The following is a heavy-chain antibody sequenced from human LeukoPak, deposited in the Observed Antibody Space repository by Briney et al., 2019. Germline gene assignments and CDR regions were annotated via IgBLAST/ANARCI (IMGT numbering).Heavy chain of an antibody. CDR2: IFYTGGT. Sequence: SETLSLTCTVSGDSISSSSFYWSWIRQPPGGDLEYIGSIFYTGGTYYNPSLKSRVTISVDTSKNQFSLKLSSVTAADTAVYYCARRVGSGFWYFDLWGRGTLVTVSS. D-gene: IGHD3-22*01. CDR3: ARRVGSGFWYFDL. J-gene: IGHJ2*01. CDR1: GDSISSSSFY. V-gene: IGHV4-39*01.